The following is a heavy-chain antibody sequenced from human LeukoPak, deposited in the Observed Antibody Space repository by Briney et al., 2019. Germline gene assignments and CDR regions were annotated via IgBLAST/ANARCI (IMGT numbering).Heavy chain of an antibody. CDR2: ISSPGTT. J-gene: IGHJ4*02. D-gene: IGHD3-22*01. Sequence: GGSLRLSCAASGFTLSNYEMNWVRQAPGKGLEWVSYISSPGTTFYADSVEGRFTVSRDNAKNSLYLQMNSLRAEDTAVYYCAREFWDSSGYYPIDYWGQGILVTVSS. CDR3: AREFWDSSGYYPIDY. V-gene: IGHV3-48*03. CDR1: GFTLSNYE.